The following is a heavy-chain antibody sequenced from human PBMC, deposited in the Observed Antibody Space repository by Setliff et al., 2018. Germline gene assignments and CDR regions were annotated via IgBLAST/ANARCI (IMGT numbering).Heavy chain of an antibody. D-gene: IGHD5-12*01. CDR3: ARVPGRDGYNFFDY. Sequence: PSETLSLTCAIYGESFSGYYWGWIRQPPGRGLEWIGEVSHSGSANYNPSLKSRVTISVDTSKNQFSLKLRSVTAADTAVYFCARVPGRDGYNFFDYWGQGMLVTV. CDR1: GESFSGYY. J-gene: IGHJ4*02. CDR2: VSHSGSA. V-gene: IGHV4-34*01.